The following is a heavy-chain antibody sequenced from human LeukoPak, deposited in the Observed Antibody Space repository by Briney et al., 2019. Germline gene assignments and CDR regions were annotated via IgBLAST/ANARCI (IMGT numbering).Heavy chain of an antibody. D-gene: IGHD3-10*01. CDR3: ARVNFRDYRGYTWFEP. CDR1: GVTFGDHA. J-gene: IGHJ5*02. V-gene: IGHV3-49*03. Sequence: PGRSLSLSCRGSGVTFGDHAVTWFRQAPGKGLEWVGFVRTKTHGGAPETAASVKDRFNVSRDDSEGIAYLQMTSLRTEGTAMYYCARVNFRDYRGYTWFEPWGQGTLVTVSS. CDR2: VRTKTHGGAP.